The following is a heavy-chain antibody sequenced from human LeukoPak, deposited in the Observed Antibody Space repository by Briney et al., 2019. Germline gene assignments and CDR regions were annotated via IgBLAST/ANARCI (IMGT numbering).Heavy chain of an antibody. CDR1: GFTFSSYS. Sequence: GGSLRLSCAASGFTFSSYSMTWVRQAPGKGLEWVSSISSSSSYIYYADSVKGRFTISRDNAKNSLYLQMNSLRAEDTAVYYCAPRGGDYYYDSSGYYQGYWGQGTLVPASS. CDR2: ISSSSSYI. CDR3: APRGGDYYYDSSGYYQGY. J-gene: IGHJ4*02. D-gene: IGHD3-22*01. V-gene: IGHV3-21*01.